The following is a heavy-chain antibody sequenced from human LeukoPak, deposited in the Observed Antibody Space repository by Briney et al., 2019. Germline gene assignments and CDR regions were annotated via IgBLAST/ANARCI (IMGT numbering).Heavy chain of an antibody. J-gene: IGHJ4*02. CDR3: ARVQVTTQI. V-gene: IGHV4-34*01. CDR2: INYSGST. Sequence: SETLSLTCAVYGGSFSGYYCTWIRQSPGKGLEWIGEINYSGSTNYNPSLRSRVIISVDTSKNQFSLRLSSVTAADTAVYYCARVQVTTQIWGQGTLVTVSP. D-gene: IGHD3-22*01. CDR1: GGSFSGYY.